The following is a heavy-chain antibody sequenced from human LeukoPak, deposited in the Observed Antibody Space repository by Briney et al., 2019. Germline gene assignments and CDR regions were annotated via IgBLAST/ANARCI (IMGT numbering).Heavy chain of an antibody. J-gene: IGHJ6*02. V-gene: IGHV3-11*01. CDR2: ISSSGSTI. CDR1: GFTFSDYY. Sequence: AGGSLRLSCAASGFTFSDYYMSWIRQAPGKGLEWVSYISSSGSTIYYADSVKGRFTISRDNAKNSLYLQMSSLRAEDTAVHYCAVSIRDHYYYYYGMDVWGQGTTVTVSS. D-gene: IGHD3-16*02. CDR3: AVSIRDHYYYYYGMDV.